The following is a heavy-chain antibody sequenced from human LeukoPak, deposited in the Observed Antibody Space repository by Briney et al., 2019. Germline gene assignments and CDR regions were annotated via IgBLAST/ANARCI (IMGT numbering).Heavy chain of an antibody. CDR2: IYSGGST. J-gene: IGHJ4*02. D-gene: IGHD5-12*01. Sequence: GGSLRLSCAASGFTVSSNYMSWVRQAPGKGLEWVSVIYSGGSTYYADSVKGRFTISRDNSKNTLYLQMNSLRAEDTAVYYCARGTVATIPQWLDYWGQGTLVTVSS. V-gene: IGHV3-66*01. CDR3: ARGTVATIPQWLDY. CDR1: GFTVSSNY.